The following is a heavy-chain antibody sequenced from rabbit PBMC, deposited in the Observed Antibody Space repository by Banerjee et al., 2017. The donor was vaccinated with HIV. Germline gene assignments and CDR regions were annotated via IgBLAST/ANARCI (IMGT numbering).Heavy chain of an antibody. D-gene: IGHD1-1*01. V-gene: IGHV1S40*01. J-gene: IGHJ4*01. Sequence: QSLEESGGDLVKPGASLTLTCTASGFSFSSSYYMCWVRQAPGKGLEWIACIYAGSSGSTYYASWAKGRFTISKTSSTTVTLQMTSLTAADTATYFCARGYSIYSGYGLWGPGTLVTVS. CDR2: IYAGSSGST. CDR1: GFSFSSSYY. CDR3: ARGYSIYSGYGL.